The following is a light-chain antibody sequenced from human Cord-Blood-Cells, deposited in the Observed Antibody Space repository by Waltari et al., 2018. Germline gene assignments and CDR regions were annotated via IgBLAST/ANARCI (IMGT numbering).Light chain of an antibody. Sequence: QSVLTQPPSASGTPGQRVTISCSGSSSNIGSNYVYWYQQHPGTAPKPLIYRNNQRPSGVPDRFSGSKSGTSASLAISGLRSEDEADYYCAAWDDSLSGWVFGGGTKLTVL. V-gene: IGLV1-47*01. J-gene: IGLJ3*02. CDR1: SSNIGSNY. CDR2: RNN. CDR3: AAWDDSLSGWV.